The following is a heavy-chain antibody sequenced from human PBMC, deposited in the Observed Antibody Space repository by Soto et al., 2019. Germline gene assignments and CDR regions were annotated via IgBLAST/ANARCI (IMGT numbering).Heavy chain of an antibody. V-gene: IGHV3-48*01. J-gene: IGHJ4*02. CDR2: ISSSSSTI. CDR1: GFTFSSYS. Sequence: GGSLRLSCAASGFTFSSYSMNWVRQAPGKGLEWVSYISSSSSTIYYADSVKGRFTISRDNAKNSLYLQMNSLRAEDTAVYYCARADTYYDYIWGSYRYYFDYWGQGTLVTVSS. CDR3: ARADTYYDYIWGSYRYYFDY. D-gene: IGHD3-16*02.